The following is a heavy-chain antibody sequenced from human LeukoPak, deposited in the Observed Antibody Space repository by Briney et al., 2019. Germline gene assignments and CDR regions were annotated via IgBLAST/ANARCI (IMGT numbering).Heavy chain of an antibody. D-gene: IGHD3-16*01. J-gene: IGHJ6*02. CDR1: GFTFSTYW. CDR2: ISGGGVTT. CDR3: ARDQQLGGHSYYYYGMDV. V-gene: IGHV3-23*01. Sequence: GGSLRLSCSASGFTFSTYWMTWARQAPGKGLEWVSGISGGGVTTYYADSVKGRFPISRDNSKNTLYLQMNSLRADDTAIYYCARDQQLGGHSYYYYGMDVWGQGTTVTVSS.